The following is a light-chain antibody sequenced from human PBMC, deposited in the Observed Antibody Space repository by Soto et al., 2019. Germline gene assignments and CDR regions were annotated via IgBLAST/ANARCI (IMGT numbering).Light chain of an antibody. CDR2: AAS. Sequence: DIQMTQSPSSLSASVGDRVTITCRTSQSISSYLNWYHQKPGKAPKLLIYAASSLQSGVPSRFSGSGSGTVFTLTISSLQPEDFATYYCQQTYRTPLTFGGGTKVEI. V-gene: IGKV1-39*01. CDR3: QQTYRTPLT. J-gene: IGKJ4*01. CDR1: QSISSY.